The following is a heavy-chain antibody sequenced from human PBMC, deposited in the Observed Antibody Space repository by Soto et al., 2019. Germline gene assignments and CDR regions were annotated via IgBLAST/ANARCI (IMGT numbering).Heavy chain of an antibody. D-gene: IGHD3-16*01. V-gene: IGHV1-18*01. CDR1: AYSYTSYG. J-gene: IGHJ6*02. CDR2: ISAYNGQT. Sequence: QVQLVQSGPEVKKPGASVNVSCKASAYSYTSYGISWVRQAPGQGLEWMGWISAYNGQTNYAQKFRGRVPFTTDASTSTAFMQLRSLRSDDTAMYYCARDGRKELWAEGLNAMDVWGQGTTVTV. CDR3: ARDGRKELWAEGLNAMDV.